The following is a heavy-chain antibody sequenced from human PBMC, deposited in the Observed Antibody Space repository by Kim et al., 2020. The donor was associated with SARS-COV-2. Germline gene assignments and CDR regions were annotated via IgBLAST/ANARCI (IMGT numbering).Heavy chain of an antibody. CDR2: GSNK. V-gene: IGHV3-30*02. Sequence: GSNKNHADAVKGRFTISRDNSKKTLYLQMTGLRAEDTAVYYCATDMVTTNYWGQGTLVTVSS. CDR3: ATDMVTTNY. D-gene: IGHD5-12*01. J-gene: IGHJ4*02.